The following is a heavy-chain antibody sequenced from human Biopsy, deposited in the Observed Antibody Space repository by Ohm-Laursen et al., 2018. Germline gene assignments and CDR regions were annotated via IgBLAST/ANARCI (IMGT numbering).Heavy chain of an antibody. V-gene: IGHV3-23*01. CDR2: ITVSADTT. Sequence: LSLTCAVSGFTFSSYAMNWVRQAPGKGLEWVSAITVSADTTYYADSVRGRITVSRDNSQNTLYLQMNSLRAEDTAIYYCAKGRVGNSGSLDIWGHGTMVTVSS. D-gene: IGHD1-1*01. CDR3: AKGRVGNSGSLDI. CDR1: GFTFSSYA. J-gene: IGHJ3*02.